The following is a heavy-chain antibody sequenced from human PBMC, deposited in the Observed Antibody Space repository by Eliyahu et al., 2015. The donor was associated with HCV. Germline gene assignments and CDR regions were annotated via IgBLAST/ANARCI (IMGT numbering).Heavy chain of an antibody. CDR1: GFTFXSYS. CDR3: ASMGRGFGELFEFDY. CDR2: ISSSSSTI. J-gene: IGHJ4*02. D-gene: IGHD3-10*01. Sequence: EVQLVESGGGLVQPGGSLRLSCAASGFTFXSYSMNWVRQAPGKGLEWVSYISSSSSTIYYADSVKGRFTISRDNAKNSLYLQMNSLRDEDTAVYYCASMGRGFGELFEFDYWGQGTLVTVSS. V-gene: IGHV3-48*02.